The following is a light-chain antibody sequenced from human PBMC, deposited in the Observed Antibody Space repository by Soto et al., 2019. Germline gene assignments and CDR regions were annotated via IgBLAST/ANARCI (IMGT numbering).Light chain of an antibody. Sequence: DVQMPQPPSSLSASVGDRVTITCPASQSISTSLIWYQQKPGKAPKRLIYARASLQSGVPSRFSGSGSGTDFTITISSLQAEDFATYYCQQSYSTPPGTFGQGTKVDIK. J-gene: IGKJ1*01. CDR1: QSISTS. V-gene: IGKV1-39*01. CDR3: QQSYSTPPGT. CDR2: ARA.